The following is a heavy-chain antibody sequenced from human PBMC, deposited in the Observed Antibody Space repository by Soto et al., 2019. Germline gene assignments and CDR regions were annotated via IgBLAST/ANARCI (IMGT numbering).Heavy chain of an antibody. Sequence: PGGSLRLSCAASGFTFSSYGMHWVRQAPGKGLEWVAVISYDGSNKYYADSVKGRFTISRDNSKNTLYLQMNSLRAEDTAVYYCAALSSYYWGQGTLATVSS. D-gene: IGHD3-10*01. CDR3: AALSSYY. CDR2: ISYDGSNK. J-gene: IGHJ4*02. V-gene: IGHV3-30*03. CDR1: GFTFSSYG.